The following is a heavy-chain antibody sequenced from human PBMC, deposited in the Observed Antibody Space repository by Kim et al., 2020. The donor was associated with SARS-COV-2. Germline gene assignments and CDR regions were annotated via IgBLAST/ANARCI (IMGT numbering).Heavy chain of an antibody. CDR3: ARAGAMVRGGYFDY. CDR1: GGSISSGGYS. Sequence: SETLSLTCAVSGGSISSGGYSWSWIRQPPGKGLEWIGYIYYSGSTYHNPSLKSRGTISVDRSKNQFSLKLSSVTAADTAVYYCARAGAMVRGGYFDYWGQGTLVTVSS. CDR2: IYYSGST. J-gene: IGHJ4*02. V-gene: IGHV4-30-2*01. D-gene: IGHD3-10*01.